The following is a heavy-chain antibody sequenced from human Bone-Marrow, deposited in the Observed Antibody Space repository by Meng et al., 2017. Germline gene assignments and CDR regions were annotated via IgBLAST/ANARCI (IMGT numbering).Heavy chain of an antibody. J-gene: IGHJ3*02. CDR1: GFTFSSYW. Sequence: GESLKISCAASGFTFSSYWMHWVRQAPGKGLVWVSRINSDGSSTSCADSVKGRFTISRDNAKNTLYLQMNSLRAEDTAVYYCARVYIAVYDAFDIWGQGTMVTVSS. CDR2: INSDGSST. V-gene: IGHV3-74*01. D-gene: IGHD6-19*01. CDR3: ARVYIAVYDAFDI.